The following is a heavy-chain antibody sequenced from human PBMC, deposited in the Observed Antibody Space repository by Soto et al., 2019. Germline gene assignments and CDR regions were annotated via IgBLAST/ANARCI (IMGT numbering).Heavy chain of an antibody. CDR2: IYYSGST. CDR3: ARGVRGGNPRDAFDI. V-gene: IGHV4-59*12. D-gene: IGHD2-15*01. J-gene: IGHJ3*02. Sequence: QVQLQESGPGLVKPSETLSLTCTVSGGSISSYYWSWIRQPPGKGLEWIGYIYYSGSTNYNPSLKTPVTISADTSKNRFTLKLSAVTATDTAVYYCARGVRGGNPRDAFDIWGQGTMVTVSS. CDR1: GGSISSYY.